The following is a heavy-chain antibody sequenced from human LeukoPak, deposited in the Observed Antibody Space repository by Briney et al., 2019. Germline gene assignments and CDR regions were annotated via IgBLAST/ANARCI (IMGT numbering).Heavy chain of an antibody. D-gene: IGHD5-12*01. CDR1: GFTFSSYG. CDR2: IWYDGSNK. CDR3: ARDGETRAIVATTEY. J-gene: IGHJ4*02. V-gene: IGHV3-33*01. Sequence: GGSLRLSCAASGFTFSSYGMHWVRQAPGKGLEWVAVIWYDGSNKYYADSVKGRFTISRDNSKNTLYLQMNSLRAEDTAVYYCARDGETRAIVATTEYWGQGTLVTVSS.